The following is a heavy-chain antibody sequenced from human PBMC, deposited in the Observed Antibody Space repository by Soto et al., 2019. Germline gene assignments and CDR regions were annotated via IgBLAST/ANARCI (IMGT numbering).Heavy chain of an antibody. CDR1: GFTFSDYY. J-gene: IGHJ4*02. CDR3: ARERYSYGPYYFDY. Sequence: GGSLRLSCAASGFTFSDYYMSWIRQAPGKGLEWVSSIASSGSTTYYTDSVKGRFTISRDNAKNSLYLQMNSLRAEDTAVYYCARERYSYGPYYFDYWGQGTLVTVSS. V-gene: IGHV3-11*01. D-gene: IGHD5-18*01. CDR2: IASSGSTT.